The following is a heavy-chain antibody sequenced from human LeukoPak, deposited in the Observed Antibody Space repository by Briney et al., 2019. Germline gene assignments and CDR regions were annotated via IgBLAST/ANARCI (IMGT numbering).Heavy chain of an antibody. V-gene: IGHV1-69*05. D-gene: IGHD3-10*01. CDR2: IIPIFGTA. CDR1: GGTFSSYA. J-gene: IGHJ4*02. CDR3: ARDLSYGSGSYYDY. Sequence: GASVKVSCKASGGTFSSYAISWVRQAPGQGLEWMGGIIPIFGTANYAQKFQGRVTITTDESTSTAYMELSSLRSEDTAVYYCARDLSYGSGSYYDYWGQGTLVTVSS.